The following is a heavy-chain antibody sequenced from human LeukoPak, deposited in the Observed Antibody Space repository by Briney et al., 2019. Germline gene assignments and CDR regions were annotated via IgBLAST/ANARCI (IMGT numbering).Heavy chain of an antibody. D-gene: IGHD4-17*01. Sequence: GGSLRLSCAASGFTFSSYAMSWVRQAPGKGLEWVSAISGSGGSTYYADSVKGRFTISRDNSKNTLYLQMNSLRAEDTAVYYCAKAPDYGDYLGYFQHWGQGTLVTVSS. CDR1: GFTFSSYA. CDR3: AKAPDYGDYLGYFQH. V-gene: IGHV3-23*01. CDR2: ISGSGGST. J-gene: IGHJ1*01.